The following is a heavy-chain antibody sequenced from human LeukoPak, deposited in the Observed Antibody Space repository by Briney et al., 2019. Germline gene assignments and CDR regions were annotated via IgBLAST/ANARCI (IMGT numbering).Heavy chain of an antibody. CDR2: MNPNSGNT. CDR1: GYTFTSYD. Sequence: GASVKFSCKASGYTFTSYDINWVRHATGQGLEWMGWMNPNSGNTGDAQKFQGRVTMTRNTSISTAYMELSSLRSEDTAVYYCARGRSRGVDDFDYWGQGTLVTVSS. CDR3: ARGRSRGVDDFDY. J-gene: IGHJ4*02. V-gene: IGHV1-8*01. D-gene: IGHD3-10*01.